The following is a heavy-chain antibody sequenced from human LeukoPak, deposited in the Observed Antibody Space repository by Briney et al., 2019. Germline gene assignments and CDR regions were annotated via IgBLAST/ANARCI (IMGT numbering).Heavy chain of an antibody. J-gene: IGHJ4*02. CDR2: ISYDGSNK. D-gene: IGHD6-13*01. CDR1: GFTFSSYG. CDR3: ATDLWDSSSDY. Sequence: GRSLRLSCAASGFTFSSYGMHWVRQAPGKGLEWVAVISYDGSNKYYADSVKGRFTISRDNSKNTLYLQMNSLRAEDTAVYYCATDLWDSSSDYWGQGTLVTVSS. V-gene: IGHV3-30*03.